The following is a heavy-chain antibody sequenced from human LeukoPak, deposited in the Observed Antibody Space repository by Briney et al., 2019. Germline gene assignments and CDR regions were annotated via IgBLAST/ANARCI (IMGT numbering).Heavy chain of an antibody. D-gene: IGHD2-15*01. V-gene: IGHV3-7*03. Sequence: GGSLRLSCAASGFTFSNYWMNWVRQAPGKGLEWVANIKQDGSEKYYVDSVKGRFTISRDNAKNSLFLQMNSLRAEDTAVYYCARVLRYCSGGNCYSGGLGYMDVWGKGTTVTISS. CDR1: GFTFSNYW. CDR3: ARVLRYCSGGNCYSGGLGYMDV. J-gene: IGHJ6*03. CDR2: IKQDGSEK.